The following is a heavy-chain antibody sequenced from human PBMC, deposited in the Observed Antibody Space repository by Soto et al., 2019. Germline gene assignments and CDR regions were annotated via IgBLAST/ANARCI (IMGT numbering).Heavy chain of an antibody. CDR2: ISYDGSNK. J-gene: IGHJ4*02. CDR1: GFTFSSYA. V-gene: IGHV3-30-3*01. Sequence: GGSLRLSCAASGFTFSSYAMHWVRQAPGKGLEWVAVISYDGSNKYYADSVKGRFTISRDNSKNTLYLQMNSLRAEDTAVYYCARGESWEYSSSSGDYWGQGTMVTVSS. D-gene: IGHD6-6*01. CDR3: ARGESWEYSSSSGDY.